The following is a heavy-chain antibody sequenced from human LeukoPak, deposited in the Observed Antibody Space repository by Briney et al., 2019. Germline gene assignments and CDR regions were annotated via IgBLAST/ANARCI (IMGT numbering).Heavy chain of an antibody. Sequence: SETLSLTCTVSGGSISSSSYYWGWIRQPPGKGLEWIGSIYYSGSTYYNPSLKSRVTISVDTSKNQFSLKLSSVTAADTAVYYSARHSSIPEREWFDPWGQGTLVTVSS. CDR1: GGSISSSSYY. V-gene: IGHV4-39*01. J-gene: IGHJ5*02. CDR2: IYYSGST. CDR3: ARHSSIPEREWFDP. D-gene: IGHD1-26*01.